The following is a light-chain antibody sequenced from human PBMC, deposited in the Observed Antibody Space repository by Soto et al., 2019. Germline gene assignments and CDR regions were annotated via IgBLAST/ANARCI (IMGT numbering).Light chain of an antibody. Sequence: SYELTQPPSVSVAPGQTARITCGGNNIESKSVNWYQQKPGQAPVLVVYDDSDRPSGIPERFSGSNSGNTATLIINTAEAGDEADYYRQVWDSDNNPFYVFGAGTKVTVL. V-gene: IGLV3-21*02. J-gene: IGLJ1*01. CDR1: NIESKS. CDR3: QVWDSDNNPFYV. CDR2: DDS.